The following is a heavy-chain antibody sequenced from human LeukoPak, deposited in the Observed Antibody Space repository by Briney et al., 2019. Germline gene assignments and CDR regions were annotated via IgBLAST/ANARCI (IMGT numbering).Heavy chain of an antibody. CDR1: GGSFSGYY. J-gene: IGHJ6*02. V-gene: IGHV4-34*01. CDR3: ARCFMVRGVTNYYYYGMDV. D-gene: IGHD3-10*01. Sequence: SETLSLTCAVYGGSFSGYYCSWIRQPPGKGLEWIGEINHSGSTNYNPSLKSRVTISVDTSKNRFSLKLSSVTAADTAVYYCARCFMVRGVTNYYYYGMDVWGQGTTVTVSS. CDR2: INHSGST.